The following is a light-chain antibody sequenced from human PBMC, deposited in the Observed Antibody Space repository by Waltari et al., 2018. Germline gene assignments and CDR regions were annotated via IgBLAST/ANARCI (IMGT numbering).Light chain of an antibody. V-gene: IGKV3-15*01. CDR3: QQYSNWPPIT. CDR1: RNINSN. Sequence: IVMTQSPDTLSVSPGETATLSCRASRNINSNLAWYHQKPGQPPRLLIHAASTSAPGVPARFSGIGSGTEFTLTISNLQSEDFAVYYCQQYSNWPPITFGQGTRLEIK. J-gene: IGKJ5*01. CDR2: AAS.